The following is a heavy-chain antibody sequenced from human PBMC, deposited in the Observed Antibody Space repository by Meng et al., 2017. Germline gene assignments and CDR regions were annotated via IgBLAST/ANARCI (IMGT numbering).Heavy chain of an antibody. J-gene: IGHJ3*02. V-gene: IGHV1-18*01. CDR3: ARGFTYYCDSSGYSALAFDI. Sequence: ASVKVSCKASGYTFTSYGISWVRQAPGQGLEWMGWISAYNGNTNYAQKLQGRVTMTTDTSTSTAYMELRSLRSEDTAVYYCARGFTYYCDSSGYSALAFDIWGQGTMVT. D-gene: IGHD3-22*01. CDR1: GYTFTSYG. CDR2: ISAYNGNT.